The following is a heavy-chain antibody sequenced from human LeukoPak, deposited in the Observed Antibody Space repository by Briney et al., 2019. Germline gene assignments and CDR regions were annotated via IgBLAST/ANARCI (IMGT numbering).Heavy chain of an antibody. Sequence: PSETLSLTCAVYGGSFSGYYWSWIRQPPGKGLEWIGEINHSGSTNYNPPLKSRVTISVDTSKNQFSLKLSSVTAADTAVYYCARSQRNKYYDILTGYYIPKVFDYWGQGTLVTVSS. D-gene: IGHD3-9*01. CDR2: INHSGST. CDR1: GGSFSGYY. J-gene: IGHJ4*02. V-gene: IGHV4-34*01. CDR3: ARSQRNKYYDILTGYYIPKVFDY.